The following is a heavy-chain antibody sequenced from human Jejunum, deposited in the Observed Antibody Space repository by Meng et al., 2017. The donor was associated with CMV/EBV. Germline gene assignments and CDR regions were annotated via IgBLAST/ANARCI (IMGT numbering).Heavy chain of an antibody. Sequence: SCAASGFTFRSAWMHWGRQAPGKGLVWVSHIKSDGSDTKYADSGKGRFTISRDNAKNTLYLQMNTLRAEDTAVYYCVKGGHLGDYWGQGTRVTVSS. D-gene: IGHD3-10*01. J-gene: IGHJ4*02. CDR1: GFTFRSAW. CDR3: VKGGHLGDY. CDR2: IKSDGSDT. V-gene: IGHV3-74*03.